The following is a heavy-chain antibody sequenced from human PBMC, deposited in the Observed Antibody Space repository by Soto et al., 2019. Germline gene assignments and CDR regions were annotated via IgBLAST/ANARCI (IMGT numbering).Heavy chain of an antibody. CDR3: ARKDYYAAGTYYFEN. V-gene: IGHV1-3*01. CDR2: INPANGDT. Sequence: QVQLVQSGAEVKRPGASVKVSCRASGYIFTKFPIHWVRQAPGQRLEWMGWINPANGDTGYSQSFQGRVTISRDTSANTAYMELNSLESGETAVYYFARKDYYAAGTYYFENWGQGTLITVSS. D-gene: IGHD3-10*01. CDR1: GYIFTKFP. J-gene: IGHJ4*02.